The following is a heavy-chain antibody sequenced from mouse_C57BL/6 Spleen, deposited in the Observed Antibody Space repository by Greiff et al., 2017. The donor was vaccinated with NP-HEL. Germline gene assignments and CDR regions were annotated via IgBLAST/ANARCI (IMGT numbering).Heavy chain of an antibody. D-gene: IGHD2-2*01. Sequence: QVQLQQSDAELVKPGASVKISCKVSGYTFTDHTIHWMKQRPEQGLEWIGYIYPRDGSTKYNEKFKGKATLTADKSSSTAYMQLNSLTSEDSAVYFCSRSGMVTAHYYAMDYWGQGTSVTVSS. CDR2: IYPRDGST. J-gene: IGHJ4*01. CDR3: SRSGMVTAHYYAMDY. V-gene: IGHV1-78*01. CDR1: GYTFTDHT.